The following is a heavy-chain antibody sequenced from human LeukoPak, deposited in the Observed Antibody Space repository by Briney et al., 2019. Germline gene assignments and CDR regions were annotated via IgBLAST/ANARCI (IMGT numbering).Heavy chain of an antibody. CDR3: AGENCTNGVCRFDY. J-gene: IGHJ4*02. V-gene: IGHV1-69*05. D-gene: IGHD2-8*01. Sequence: SVKVSCKAPGGTFSSYAISWVRQAPGQGLEWMGRIIPIFGTANYAQKFQGRVTITTDESTSTAYMELSSLRSEDTAVYYCAGENCTNGVCRFDYWGQGTLVTVSS. CDR2: IIPIFGTA. CDR1: GGTFSSYA.